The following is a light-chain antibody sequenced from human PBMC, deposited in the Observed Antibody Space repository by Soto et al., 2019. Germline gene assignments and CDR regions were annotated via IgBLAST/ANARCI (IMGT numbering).Light chain of an antibody. J-gene: IGKJ1*01. Sequence: EIVMTQSPAILSVSPGERATLSCRASQSVSSNLACYQQKPGQAPRLLIYGASTRATGIPARFSGSGSGTEFTLTISSLQSEDFGVYYCQQYNNWPAWTFGQGTKVEIK. CDR2: GAS. CDR1: QSVSSN. V-gene: IGKV3-15*01. CDR3: QQYNNWPAWT.